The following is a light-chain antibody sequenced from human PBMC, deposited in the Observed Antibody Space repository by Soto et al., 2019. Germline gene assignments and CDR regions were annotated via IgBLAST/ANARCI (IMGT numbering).Light chain of an antibody. J-gene: IGKJ1*01. CDR3: QQYNNWPPDRT. V-gene: IGKV3-15*01. CDR1: QSVGSN. Sequence: EIVMTQSPATLSVSPGERATLSCRASQSVGSNLAWYQQKPGQAPRLLIYGASTRATGIPARFSGSGSGTELTLTISSLQSEDFAIYFCQQYNNWPPDRTFGQGTQVEIK. CDR2: GAS.